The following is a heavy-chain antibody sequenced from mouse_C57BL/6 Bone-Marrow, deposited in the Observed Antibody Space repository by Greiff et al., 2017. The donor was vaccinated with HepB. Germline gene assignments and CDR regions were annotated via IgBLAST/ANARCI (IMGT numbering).Heavy chain of an antibody. D-gene: IGHD1-1*01. V-gene: IGHV1-15*01. CDR2: IDPETGGT. CDR3: TRRGYYYGSLDY. Sequence: VKLQQSGAELVRPGASVTLSCKASGYTFTDYEMHWVKQTPVHGLEWIGAIDPETGGTAYNQKFKGKAILTADKSSSTAYMELRSLTSEDSAVYYCTRRGYYYGSLDYWGQGTTLTVSS. J-gene: IGHJ2*01. CDR1: GYTFTDYE.